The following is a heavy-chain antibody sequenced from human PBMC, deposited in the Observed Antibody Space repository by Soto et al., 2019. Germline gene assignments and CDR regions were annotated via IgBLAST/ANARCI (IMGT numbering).Heavy chain of an antibody. CDR1: GYTLTELS. J-gene: IGHJ6*02. Sequence: ASVKVSCKVSGYTLTELSMHWVRQAPGKGLERMGGFDPEDGETIYAQKYQGRVTMTEDTSTDTAYMELSSLRSEDTAVYYCATDRTYYELWSGQPHGMDVWGQGTTVTVSS. CDR2: FDPEDGET. V-gene: IGHV1-24*01. D-gene: IGHD3-3*01. CDR3: ATDRTYYELWSGQPHGMDV.